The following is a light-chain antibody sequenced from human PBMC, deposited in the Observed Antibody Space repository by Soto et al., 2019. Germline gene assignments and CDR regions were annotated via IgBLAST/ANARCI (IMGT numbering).Light chain of an antibody. CDR3: QQHGDSLYI. V-gene: IGKV3-20*01. J-gene: IGKJ2*01. CDR1: QTAHSMY. CDR2: GTS. Sequence: DIVLTQSPGTLSLSPGERATLSCRTSQTAHSMYFAWYQQKPGQAPRLLVYGTSIRATGIPDRFAGSGSGTDFTLTVSRLEPEDFAVYSCQQHGDSLYIFGQGTRVEI.